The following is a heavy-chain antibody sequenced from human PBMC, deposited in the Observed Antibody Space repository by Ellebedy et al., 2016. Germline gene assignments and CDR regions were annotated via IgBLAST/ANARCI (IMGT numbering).Heavy chain of an antibody. D-gene: IGHD3-16*01. J-gene: IGHJ4*02. Sequence: GGSLRLSCAASGFTFSSYAMDWFRQAPGKELVWISLITSNGSGTTYADSVEGRFTISRDNAKNTLYLQMNSLRAEDTAVYFCARAGYCDDDLCNTPDHWGQGTLVTVSS. V-gene: IGHV3-74*01. CDR2: ITSNGSGT. CDR1: GFTFSSYA. CDR3: ARAGYCDDDLCNTPDH.